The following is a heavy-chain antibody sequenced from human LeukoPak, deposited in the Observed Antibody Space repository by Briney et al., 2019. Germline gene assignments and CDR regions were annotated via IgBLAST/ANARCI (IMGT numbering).Heavy chain of an antibody. CDR1: GGTFSSYA. CDR3: ARGLIAAAAPFDY. J-gene: IGHJ4*02. Sequence: SVKVSCKASGGTFSSYAISWVRQAPGQGLEWMGGIIPIFGTANYAQKFQGRVTITADKSTSTAYMELSSLRSEDTAVYYCARGLIAAAAPFDYWGQGTLVTVSS. V-gene: IGHV1-69*06. D-gene: IGHD6-13*01. CDR2: IIPIFGTA.